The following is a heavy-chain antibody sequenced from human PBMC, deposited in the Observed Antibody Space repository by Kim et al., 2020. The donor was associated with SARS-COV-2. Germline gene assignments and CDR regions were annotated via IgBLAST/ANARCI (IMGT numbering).Heavy chain of an antibody. V-gene: IGHV1-18*01. CDR1: GYTFTSYG. D-gene: IGHD3-9*01. CDR2: ISAYNGNT. Sequence: ASVKVSCKASGYTFTSYGISWVRQAPGQGLEWMGWISAYNGNTNYAQKLQGRVTMTTDTSTSTAYMELRSLRSDDTAVYYCSRVWVDYDILTGYYVFWFDPWGQGTLVTVSS. J-gene: IGHJ5*02. CDR3: SRVWVDYDILTGYYVFWFDP.